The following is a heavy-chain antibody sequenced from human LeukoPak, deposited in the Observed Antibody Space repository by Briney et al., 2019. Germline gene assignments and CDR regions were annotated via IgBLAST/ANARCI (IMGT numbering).Heavy chain of an antibody. CDR3: AKIKTTFGVVTHAFDI. CDR2: IYHQAGT. D-gene: IGHD3-3*01. J-gene: IGHJ3*02. V-gene: IGHV4-59*01. Sequence: SETLSLTCTVSGGYMENIYWHWIRQPPGKGLEWIGYIYHQAGTEYNPSLKNRVAISVDTSKNQFSLKLSSVTAADTAVYYCAKIKTTFGVVTHAFDIWGQGTIVTVSP. CDR1: GGYMENIY.